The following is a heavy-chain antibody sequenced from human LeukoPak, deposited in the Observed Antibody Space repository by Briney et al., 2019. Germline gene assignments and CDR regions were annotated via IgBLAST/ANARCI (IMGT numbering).Heavy chain of an antibody. CDR3: ARDHGSGGIDY. CDR1: GGSISSYY. CDR2: IYYSGST. V-gene: IGHV4-59*01. J-gene: IGHJ4*02. D-gene: IGHD3-10*01. Sequence: SETLSLTCTVSGGSISSYYWSWIRQPPGRGLEWIGYIYYSGSTNYNPSLKSRVTISVDTSKNQCSLKLSSVTAADTAVYYCARDHGSGGIDYWGQGTLVTVSS.